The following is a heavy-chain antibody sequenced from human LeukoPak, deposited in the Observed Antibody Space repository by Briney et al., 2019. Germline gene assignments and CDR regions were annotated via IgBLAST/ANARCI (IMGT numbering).Heavy chain of an antibody. CDR3: ARGSSSSSWYLEYFQH. CDR1: GYTFTGYY. Sequence: ASVKVSCKASGYTFTGYYVHWVRQAPGQGLEWMGWINPSSGGTKYAQKFQGRVTMTGDTSISTAYMELSSLRSEDTAVYYCARGSSSSSWYLEYFQHWGQGTLVTVSS. D-gene: IGHD6-13*01. CDR2: INPSSGGT. J-gene: IGHJ1*01. V-gene: IGHV1-2*02.